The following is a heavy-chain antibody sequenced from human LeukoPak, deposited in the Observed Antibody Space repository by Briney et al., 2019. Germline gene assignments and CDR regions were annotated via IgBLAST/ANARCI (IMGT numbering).Heavy chain of an antibody. V-gene: IGHV3-23*01. CDR3: AKDDAWLRFGE. J-gene: IGHJ4*02. D-gene: IGHD3-10*01. CDR2: ISPSGDIT. CDR1: GFTFSNHG. Sequence: GGSLRLSCAASGFTFSNHGMNWVRQGPGKGLEWVSGISPSGDITYYADSVKGRFTISRDNSKNTVYLQVISLTAEDTAVYYCAKDDAWLRFGEWSQGTLVTVSS.